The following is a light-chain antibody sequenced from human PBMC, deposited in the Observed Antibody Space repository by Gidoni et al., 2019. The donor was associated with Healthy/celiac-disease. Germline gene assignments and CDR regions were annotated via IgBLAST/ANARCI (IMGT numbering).Light chain of an antibody. CDR1: QSLLHSNGYNY. Sequence: IVMTQSPLSLPVTPGEPASISCRSSQSLLHSNGYNYLDWYLQKPGQSPKLLIYLGSNRASGVPDRFSGSGSGTDFTLKISRVEAEDVGVYYCMQAIQTPGTFXQXTKLEIK. J-gene: IGKJ2*02. CDR3: MQAIQTPGT. CDR2: LGS. V-gene: IGKV2-28*01.